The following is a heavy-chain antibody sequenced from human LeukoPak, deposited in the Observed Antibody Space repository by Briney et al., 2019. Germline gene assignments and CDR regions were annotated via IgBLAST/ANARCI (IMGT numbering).Heavy chain of an antibody. J-gene: IGHJ6*02. CDR2: IYYSGST. Sequence: SETLSPTCTVSGGSISSSSYYWGWIRQPPGKGLEWIGSIYYSGSTYYNPSLKSRVTISVDTSKNQFSLKLSSVTAADTAVYYCASHVIRDFSPLGMDVWGQGTTVTVSS. CDR1: GGSISSSSYY. CDR3: ASHVIRDFSPLGMDV. D-gene: IGHD3-9*01. V-gene: IGHV4-39*01.